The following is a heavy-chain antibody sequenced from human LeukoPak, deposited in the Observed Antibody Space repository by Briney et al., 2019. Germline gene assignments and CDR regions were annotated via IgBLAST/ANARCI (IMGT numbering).Heavy chain of an antibody. V-gene: IGHV3-23*01. CDR1: GFTFSSYA. CDR2: ISGSGGST. Sequence: GGSLRLSCAASGFTFSSYAMSWVRQAPGKGLEWVSAISGSGGSTYYADSVKGRFTISRDNAKNSLYLQMNSLRAEDTAVYYCARGGEYCSGGSCPDWYFDLWGRGTLVTVSS. J-gene: IGHJ2*01. CDR3: ARGGEYCSGGSCPDWYFDL. D-gene: IGHD2-15*01.